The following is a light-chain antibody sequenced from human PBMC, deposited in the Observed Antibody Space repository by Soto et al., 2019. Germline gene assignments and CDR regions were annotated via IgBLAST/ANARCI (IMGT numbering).Light chain of an antibody. Sequence: DIQVTQSPSTLSASVGDRVTITCGTSQSMGTWLAWYQQKPGKAPKLLIFDASTLESGVPSRFSGSGSGTDFTLTISSLQPDDFATYYCQQYSDSSGAFGQGTRVEIK. CDR1: QSMGTW. V-gene: IGKV1-5*01. CDR2: DAS. J-gene: IGKJ1*01. CDR3: QQYSDSSGA.